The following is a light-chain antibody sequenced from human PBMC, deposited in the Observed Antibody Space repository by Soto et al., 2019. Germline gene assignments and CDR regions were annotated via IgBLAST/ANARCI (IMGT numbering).Light chain of an antibody. Sequence: DIQMTQSPSTLSASVGDRVTITCRASQSISSWLAWYQQKPGKAPKLLVYKASSLESGVPSRFSGSGSGTKFTLTISSLQPDFYATDYCQQYNSYSLTFCQGPKLDIK. CDR1: QSISSW. J-gene: IGKJ1*01. V-gene: IGKV1-5*03. CDR3: QQYNSYSLT. CDR2: KAS.